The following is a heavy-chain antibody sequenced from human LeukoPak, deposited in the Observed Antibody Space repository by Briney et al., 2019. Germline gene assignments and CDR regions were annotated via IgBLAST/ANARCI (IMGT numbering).Heavy chain of an antibody. CDR2: IDTSSTTM. J-gene: IGHJ6*03. D-gene: IGHD3-3*01. CDR3: ARVGGTYYDFWSGYHYYMDV. CDR1: GLTFSKYS. V-gene: IGHV3-48*04. Sequence: GGSLRLSCAASGLTFSKYSMTWVRQAPGKGLEWVSFIDTSSTTMYYTDSVKGRFTISRDNAKNSLYLQMNSLKVEDTARYYCARVGGTYYDFWSGYHYYMDVWGKGTTVTVSS.